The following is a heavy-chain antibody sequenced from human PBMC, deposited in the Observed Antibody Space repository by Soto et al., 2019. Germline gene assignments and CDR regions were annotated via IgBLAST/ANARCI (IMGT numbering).Heavy chain of an antibody. V-gene: IGHV1-46*01. Sequence: GDSVKVSFNAPADTFTSYYIHWVRQAPGHGRELIGIINPNGGSTRFAQTFQGRITMTRDTSTSTVYMELRSLRSEDTAVYYCERSSAGVFGIVIEGYNWLAPWGQGSLVTVSS. J-gene: IGHJ5*02. CDR1: ADTFTSYY. CDR3: ERSSAGVFGIVIEGYNWLAP. CDR2: INPNGGST. D-gene: IGHD3-3*01.